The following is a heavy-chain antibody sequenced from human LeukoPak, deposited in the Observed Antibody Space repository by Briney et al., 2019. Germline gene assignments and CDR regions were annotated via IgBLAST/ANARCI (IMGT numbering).Heavy chain of an antibody. D-gene: IGHD6-13*01. CDR1: GFTFSSYE. CDR2: ISSSGSTI. CDR3: VRGFSGVAAAGNVFDWFDP. V-gene: IGHV3-48*03. Sequence: PGGSLRLSCAASGFTFSSYEMNWVRQAPGKGLEWVSYISSSGSTIYYADSVKGRFTISRDNAKNSLYLQMNSLRAEDTAVYYCVRGFSGVAAAGNVFDWFDPWGQGTLVTVSS. J-gene: IGHJ5*02.